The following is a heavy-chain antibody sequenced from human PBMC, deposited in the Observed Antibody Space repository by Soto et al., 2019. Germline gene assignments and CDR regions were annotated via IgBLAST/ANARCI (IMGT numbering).Heavy chain of an antibody. V-gene: IGHV3-74*01. CDR3: ARGPSGWYGFDY. D-gene: IGHD6-19*01. CDR1: GFIISSNW. J-gene: IGHJ4*02. CDR2: INSDGSTT. Sequence: PGGSLRLSCADSGFIISSNWMHWVRQAPGKGLVWVSRINSDGSTTSYADSVKGRFTISRDNAKNTLYLQMNSLRAEDTAVYYCARGPSGWYGFDYWGQGTLVTVSS.